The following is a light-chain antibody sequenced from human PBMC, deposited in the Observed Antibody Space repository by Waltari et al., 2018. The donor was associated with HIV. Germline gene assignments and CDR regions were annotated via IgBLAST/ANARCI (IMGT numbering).Light chain of an antibody. J-gene: IGLJ2*01. CDR1: SGSIGFNF. CDR3: QSYDSNYVI. V-gene: IGLV6-57*04. CDR2: EGD. Sequence: FMLTQPHSVSESPGETVTISCTRSSGSIGFNFVQWYQQRPGSAPTTVIYEGDRTPSWFPVRFSVSIYRSSNSASLTISGLEPEDEADYYCQSYDSNYVIFGGGTKLTVL.